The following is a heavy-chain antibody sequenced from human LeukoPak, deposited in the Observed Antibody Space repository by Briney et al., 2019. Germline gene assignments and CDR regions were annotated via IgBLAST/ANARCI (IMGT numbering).Heavy chain of an antibody. CDR1: GFTFSSYG. CDR2: IWYDGSNK. V-gene: IGHV3-33*01. CDR3: ASSSGWYNHNWFDP. J-gene: IGHJ5*02. Sequence: GRPLRLSCAASGFTFSSYGMHWVRQAPGKGLEWVAVIWYDGSNKYYADSVKGRFTISRDNSKNTLYLQMNSLRAEDTAVYYCASSSGWYNHNWFDPWGQGTLVTVSS. D-gene: IGHD6-19*01.